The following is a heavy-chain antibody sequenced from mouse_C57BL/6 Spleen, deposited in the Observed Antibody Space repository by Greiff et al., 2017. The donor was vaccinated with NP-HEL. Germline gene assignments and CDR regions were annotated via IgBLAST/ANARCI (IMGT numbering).Heavy chain of an antibody. CDR3: ARFYYYGSSYVDY. CDR1: GYTFTSYW. V-gene: IGHV1-52*01. D-gene: IGHD1-1*01. Sequence: VQLQQSGAELVRPGSSVKLSCKASGYTFTSYWMHWVKQRPIQGLEWIGNIDPSDRETHYNQKFKDKATLTVDKSSSTAYMQLSSLTSEDSAVYYCARFYYYGSSYVDYWGQGTTLTVSS. J-gene: IGHJ2*01. CDR2: IDPSDRET.